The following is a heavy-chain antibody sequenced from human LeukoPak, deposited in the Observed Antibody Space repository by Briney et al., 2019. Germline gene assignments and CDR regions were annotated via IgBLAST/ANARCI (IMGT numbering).Heavy chain of an antibody. D-gene: IGHD3-16*02. CDR2: IYTSGST. CDR1: GGSISSGSYY. V-gene: IGHV4-61*02. Sequence: SQTLSLTCTVSGGSISSGSYYWSWIRQPAGKGLEWIGRIYTSGSTNYNPSLKSRVTISVDTSKNQFSLKLSSVTAADTAVYYCARDTGYDYVWGSYRYMNWFDPWGQGTLVTVSS. J-gene: IGHJ5*02. CDR3: ARDTGYDYVWGSYRYMNWFDP.